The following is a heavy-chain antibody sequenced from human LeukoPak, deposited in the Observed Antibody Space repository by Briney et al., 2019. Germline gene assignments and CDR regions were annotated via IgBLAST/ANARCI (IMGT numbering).Heavy chain of an antibody. D-gene: IGHD3-22*01. J-gene: IGHJ4*02. Sequence: ASVKVSCKASGYTFTGYYMHWVRQAPGQGLEWMGWINPNSGGTNYAQKFQGRVTMTRDTSISTAYMELSRLRSDDTAVYYCARSYYYDSSGSYSVDYWGQGTLVTVSS. CDR2: INPNSGGT. CDR1: GYTFTGYY. CDR3: ARSYYYDSSGSYSVDY. V-gene: IGHV1-2*02.